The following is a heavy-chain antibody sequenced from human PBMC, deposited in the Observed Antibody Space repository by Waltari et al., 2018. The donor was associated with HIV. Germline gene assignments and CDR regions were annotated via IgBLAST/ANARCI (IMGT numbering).Heavy chain of an antibody. D-gene: IGHD2-21*01. CDR3: VTDVLVTYYGVYYSGLDV. CDR2: LNSNGGVT. J-gene: IGHJ6*02. V-gene: IGHV3-74*02. CDR1: GLIFGSHW. Sequence: VESGGSAVRQGESLRLSCEASGLIFGSHWMHWVRRGPAKGLMWVSRLNSNGGVTKYADSVKGRFTISRDNAKNTLFLEMKSLRAEDSGVYYCVTDVLVTYYGVYYSGLDVWGLGTTVTV.